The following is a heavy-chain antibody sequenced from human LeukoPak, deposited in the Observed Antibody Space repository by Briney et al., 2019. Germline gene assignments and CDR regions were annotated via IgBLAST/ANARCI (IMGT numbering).Heavy chain of an antibody. CDR1: GGSINGSEW. CDR2: IYHSGSA. Sequence: SGTLSLTCAVSGGSINGSEWWNWVRQTPGKGLEWIAEIYHSGSANYNPSLKSRVAISVDKSKNQLSLKLNSVTAADTAVYYCARDSTNGNSWYSDSWGQGTLVTVSS. D-gene: IGHD6-13*01. J-gene: IGHJ4*02. CDR3: ARDSTNGNSWYSDS. V-gene: IGHV4-4*02.